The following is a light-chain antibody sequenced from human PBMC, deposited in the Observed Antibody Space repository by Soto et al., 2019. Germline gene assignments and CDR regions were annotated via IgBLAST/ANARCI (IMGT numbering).Light chain of an antibody. V-gene: IGLV2-14*01. J-gene: IGLJ1*01. CDR3: SSYTSSSNYV. CDR1: MRDVGAYNL. CDR2: EVS. Sequence: QSVLTQPASVSGSAGQSITISCSGTMRDVGAYNLVSWYQQHPGKAPKLMIYEVSNRPSGVSNRFSGSKSGNTASLTISGLQAEDEAHYYCSSYTSSSNYVLGTGTKLT.